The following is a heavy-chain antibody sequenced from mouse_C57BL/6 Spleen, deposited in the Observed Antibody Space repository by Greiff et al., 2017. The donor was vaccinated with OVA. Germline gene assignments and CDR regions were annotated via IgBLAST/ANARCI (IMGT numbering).Heavy chain of an antibody. Sequence: QVQLKQSGAELVKPGASVKMSCKASGYTFTSYWITWVKQRPGQGLEWIGDIYPGSGSTNYNEKFKSKATLTVDTSSSTAYMQLSSLTSEDSAVYYCARGDDYDGYWGQGTTLTVSS. V-gene: IGHV1-55*01. J-gene: IGHJ2*01. CDR2: IYPGSGST. D-gene: IGHD2-4*01. CDR1: GYTFTSYW. CDR3: ARGDDYDGY.